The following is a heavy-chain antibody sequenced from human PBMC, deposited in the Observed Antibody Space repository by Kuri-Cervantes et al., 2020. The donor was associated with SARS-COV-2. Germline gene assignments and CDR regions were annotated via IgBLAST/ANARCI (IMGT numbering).Heavy chain of an antibody. CDR1: GGSISSYY. CDR2: IYYSGST. J-gene: IGHJ4*02. V-gene: IGHV4-59*12. Sequence: SETLSLTCTVSGGSISSYYWSWIRQPPGKGLEWIGYIYYSGSTNYNPSLKSRVTISVDTSKNQFSLKLSSVTAADTAVYYCARDREAARPVALRNPIVTPLDYWGQGTLVTVSS. CDR3: ARDREAARPVALRNPIVTPLDY. D-gene: IGHD6-6*01.